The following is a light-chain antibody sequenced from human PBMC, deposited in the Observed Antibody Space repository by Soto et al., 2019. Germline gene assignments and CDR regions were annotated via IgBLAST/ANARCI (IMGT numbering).Light chain of an antibody. CDR1: QSVTSRY. CDR2: GAS. V-gene: IGKV3-20*01. J-gene: IGKJ2*01. Sequence: EIVLTQSPGTLSLSPGERATLSCKVSQSVTSRYLAWYQQKPGQAPRLLIYGASSRATGIPDRFSGSGSGTDFTLTISRLEPEDFAVYFCQQYNNSPEYTFGQGTKLAIK. CDR3: QQYNNSPEYT.